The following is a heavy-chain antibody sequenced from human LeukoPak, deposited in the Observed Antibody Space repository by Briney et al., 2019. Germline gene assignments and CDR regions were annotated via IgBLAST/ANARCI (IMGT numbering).Heavy chain of an antibody. CDR1: GFTVSSNY. J-gene: IGHJ1*01. Sequence: GGSLRLSCAASGFTVSSNYMSWVRQAPGKGLEWVSVIYSVGSTYYADSVKGRFTISRDNSKNTLYLQMNSLRDEDTAVYYCARGGDYYDSSGQPHEYFRHWGQGTLVTVSS. CDR3: ARGGDYYDSSGQPHEYFRH. V-gene: IGHV3-53*01. D-gene: IGHD3-22*01. CDR2: IYSVGST.